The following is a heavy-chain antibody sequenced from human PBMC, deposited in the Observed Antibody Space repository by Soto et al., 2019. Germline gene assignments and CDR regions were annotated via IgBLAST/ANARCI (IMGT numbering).Heavy chain of an antibody. D-gene: IGHD5-18*01. CDR2: IWYDGSNK. CDR1: GFTFSSYV. V-gene: IGHV3-33*06. Sequence: GGSLRLSCAASGFTFSSYVMHWVRQSPGKGLEWVAVIWYDGSNKYYADSVKGRFTISRDNSKNTLHLQMNSLRAEDTAVYYCANLGYSYGRQPYYYYGMDVWGQGTTVTVSS. J-gene: IGHJ6*02. CDR3: ANLGYSYGRQPYYYYGMDV.